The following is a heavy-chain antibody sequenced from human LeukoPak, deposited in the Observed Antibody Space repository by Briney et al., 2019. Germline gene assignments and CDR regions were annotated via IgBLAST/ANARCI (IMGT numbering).Heavy chain of an antibody. CDR1: GYTFTSYG. J-gene: IGHJ6*03. Sequence: ASVKVSCKASGYTFTSYGINWVRQAPGQGLEWMGWISTYNGNTNYAQKLQGRVTMTTDTSTNTAYMELSSLRSDDTAIYYCARSASYYYMDVWGKGTTVTVSS. CDR3: ARSASYYYMDV. V-gene: IGHV1-18*01. CDR2: ISTYNGNT.